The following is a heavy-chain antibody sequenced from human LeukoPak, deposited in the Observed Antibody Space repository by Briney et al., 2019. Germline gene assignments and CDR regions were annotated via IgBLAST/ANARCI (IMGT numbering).Heavy chain of an antibody. CDR2: ISGSGRTI. V-gene: IGHV3-48*03. D-gene: IGHD1-26*01. CDR1: GFTFSTYA. J-gene: IGHJ4*02. Sequence: PGGSLRLSCAASGFTFSTYAMTWVRQAPGKGLEWVSYISGSGRTIYYADSVKGRFTISRDNAKNSLYLQMNSLRVDDTAVYYCARDSAGSYADYWGQGTLVTVSS. CDR3: ARDSAGSYADY.